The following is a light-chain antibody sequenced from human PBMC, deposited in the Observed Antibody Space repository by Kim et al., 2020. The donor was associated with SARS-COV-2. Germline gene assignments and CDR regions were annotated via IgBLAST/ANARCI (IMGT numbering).Light chain of an antibody. V-gene: IGLV2-23*01. CDR2: EGS. J-gene: IGLJ3*02. Sequence: QSALTQPASVSGSPGQSLIISCTGTSSDVGSYNLVSWYQQHPGKAPKLMIYEGSKRPSGVSNRFSGSKSGNTASLTISGLQAEDEADYYCCSYAGSSTWVFGGGTKLTVL. CDR3: CSYAGSSTWV. CDR1: SSDVGSYNL.